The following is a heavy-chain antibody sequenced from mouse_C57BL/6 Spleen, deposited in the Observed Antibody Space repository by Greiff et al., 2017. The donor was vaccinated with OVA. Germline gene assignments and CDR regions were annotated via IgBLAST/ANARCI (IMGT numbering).Heavy chain of an antibody. V-gene: IGHV1-50*01. CDR1: GYTFTSYW. Sequence: VQLQQSGAELVKPGASVKLSCKASGYTFTSYWMQWVQQRPGQGLEWIGEIDPSDSYTNYNQKFKGKATLTVDTSSSTAYMQLSSLTSEDSAVYYCARYYGSSYSGMFAYWGQGTLVTVSA. CDR2: IDPSDSYT. CDR3: ARYYGSSYSGMFAY. J-gene: IGHJ3*01. D-gene: IGHD1-1*01.